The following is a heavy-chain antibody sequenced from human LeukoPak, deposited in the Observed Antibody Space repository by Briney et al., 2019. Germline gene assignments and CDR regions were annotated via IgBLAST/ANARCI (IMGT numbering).Heavy chain of an antibody. D-gene: IGHD3-10*01. CDR3: ARVDYYGSGSYSELGLRKTTYFDY. CDR1: DGSINSYY. Sequence: PSETLSLTCSVSDGSINSYYWSWIRQPPGEGLEWIGEINHSGSTNYNPSLKSRVTISVDTSKNQFSLKLSSVTAADTAVYYCARVDYYGSGSYSELGLRKTTYFDYWGQGTLVTVSS. CDR2: INHSGST. V-gene: IGHV4-34*01. J-gene: IGHJ4*02.